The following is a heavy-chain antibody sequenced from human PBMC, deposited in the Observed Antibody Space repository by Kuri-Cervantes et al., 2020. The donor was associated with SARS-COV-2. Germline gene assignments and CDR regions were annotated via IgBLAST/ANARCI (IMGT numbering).Heavy chain of an antibody. CDR2: IYYSGST. D-gene: IGHD6-19*01. Sequence: GSLRLFCTVSGGSISSYYWSWIRQPPGKGLEWIGYIYYSGSTNYNPSLKSRVTISVDTSKNQFSLKLSSVTAADTAVYYCARDLYSSGLEYNWFDPWGQGTLVTVSS. CDR1: GGSISSYY. J-gene: IGHJ5*02. CDR3: ARDLYSSGLEYNWFDP. V-gene: IGHV4-59*01.